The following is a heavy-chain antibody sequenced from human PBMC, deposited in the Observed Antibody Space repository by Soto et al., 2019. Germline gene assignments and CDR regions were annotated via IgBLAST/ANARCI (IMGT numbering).Heavy chain of an antibody. D-gene: IGHD1-26*01. CDR1: GYSFTSLD. J-gene: IGHJ4*02. Sequence: ASVKVSCKASGYSFTSLDINWVRQTAGQGLEWMGWMEPSTGRTGYAQKFQGRVTMTRDTSINTAYMELTTLTSDDTAFYYCARGVSAGVDYWGQGTQVTVSS. CDR2: MEPSTGRT. CDR3: ARGVSAGVDY. V-gene: IGHV1-8*01.